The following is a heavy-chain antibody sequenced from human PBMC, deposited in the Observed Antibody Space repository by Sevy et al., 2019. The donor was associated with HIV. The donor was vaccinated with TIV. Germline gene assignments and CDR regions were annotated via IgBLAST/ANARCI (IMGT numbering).Heavy chain of an antibody. CDR3: AREGGALSGVDKFDI. V-gene: IGHV3-21*01. J-gene: IGHJ3*02. CDR1: GFTFSSYS. CDR2: ISSSSSYI. Sequence: GGSLRLSCAASGFTFSSYSMNWVRQAPGKGLEWVSSISSSSSYIYYADSVKGRFTISRDNAKNSLYLQMNSLRAEDTAVYYCAREGGALSGVDKFDIWGQGTMVTVSS. D-gene: IGHD3-3*01.